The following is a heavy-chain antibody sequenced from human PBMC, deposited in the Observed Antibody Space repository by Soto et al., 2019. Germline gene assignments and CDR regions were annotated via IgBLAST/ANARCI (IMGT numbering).Heavy chain of an antibody. CDR3: ARVYELGYSSSRNYYYGMDV. V-gene: IGHV1-69*01. CDR2: IIPIFGTA. Sequence: QVQLVQSGAEVKKRGSSVKVSCKASGGTFSSYAISWVRQAPGQGLEWMGGIIPIFGTANYAQKFQGRVTITADESTSTAYMELSSLRSEDTAVYYCARVYELGYSSSRNYYYGMDVWGQGTTVTVSS. D-gene: IGHD6-13*01. J-gene: IGHJ6*02. CDR1: GGTFSSYA.